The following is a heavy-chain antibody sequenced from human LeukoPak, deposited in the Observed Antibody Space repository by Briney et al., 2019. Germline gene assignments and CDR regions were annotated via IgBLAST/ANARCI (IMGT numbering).Heavy chain of an antibody. CDR1: GFTFSSYA. Sequence: GGSLRLSCAASGFTFSSYAMSWVRQAPGKGLEWVSAISGSGGSTYYADSVKGRFTISRDNSKNTLYLQMNSLRAEDTAVYYCAKRGHYYDSSGYEDYWGQGTLVTVSS. J-gene: IGHJ4*02. D-gene: IGHD3-22*01. CDR3: AKRGHYYDSSGYEDY. CDR2: ISGSGGST. V-gene: IGHV3-23*01.